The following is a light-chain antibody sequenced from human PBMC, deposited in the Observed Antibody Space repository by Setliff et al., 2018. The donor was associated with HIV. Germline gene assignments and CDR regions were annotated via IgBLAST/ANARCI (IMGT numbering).Light chain of an antibody. J-gene: IGLJ1*01. CDR3: SSYAVTNTLP. CDR2: GVN. CDR1: TSDIGDYNF. V-gene: IGLV2-14*01. Sequence: QSALTQPASVSGSPGQSITIFCTGTTSDIGDYNFVSWYRQYPGKAPKVIIYGVNNRPSGVSSRFSGSKSGNTASLTISGLQAEDEADYYCSSYAVTNTLPFGTGTKVTVL.